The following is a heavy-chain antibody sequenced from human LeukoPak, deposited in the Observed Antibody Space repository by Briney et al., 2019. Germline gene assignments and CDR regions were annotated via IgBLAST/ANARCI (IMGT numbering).Heavy chain of an antibody. CDR3: ASSGRYCSGGSCKNSYYFDY. D-gene: IGHD2-15*01. V-gene: IGHV1-46*01. J-gene: IGHJ4*02. CDR2: INPSGGST. CDR1: GYTFTSYY. Sequence: ASVKVSCKASGYTFTSYYMHWVRQAPGQGLEWIGIINPSGGSTSYAQKFQGRVTMTRDTSTSTVYMELSSLRSEDTAVYYCASSGRYCSGGSCKNSYYFDYWGQGTLVTVSS.